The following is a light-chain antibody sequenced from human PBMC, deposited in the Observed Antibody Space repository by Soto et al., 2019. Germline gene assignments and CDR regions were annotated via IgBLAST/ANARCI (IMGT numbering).Light chain of an antibody. V-gene: IGLV1-51*02. CDR1: SSNLGSDF. J-gene: IGLJ3*02. CDR3: AAWDTSLSGGV. Sequence: QSVLTQPPSVSAAPGQKVTISCSGSSSNLGSDFVSWYQQLSGTAPQLLIYENNKRPSGIPDRFSGSKSATSATLGITGLQTGDEADYYCAAWDTSLSGGVFGGGTKLTVL. CDR2: ENN.